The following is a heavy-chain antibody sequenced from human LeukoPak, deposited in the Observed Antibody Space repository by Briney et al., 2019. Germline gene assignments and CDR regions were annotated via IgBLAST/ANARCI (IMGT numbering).Heavy chain of an antibody. Sequence: ASVKVSCKASGYTFTGYYMHWVRQAPGQGLEWMGWINPNSGGTNYAQKFQGRVTMTRDTSISTAYMELRSLRSDDTAVYYCARDGTLRYFDWLPKHYYYYYMDVWGKGTTVTISS. CDR1: GYTFTGYY. D-gene: IGHD3-9*01. J-gene: IGHJ6*03. CDR3: ARDGTLRYFDWLPKHYYYYYMDV. CDR2: INPNSGGT. V-gene: IGHV1-2*02.